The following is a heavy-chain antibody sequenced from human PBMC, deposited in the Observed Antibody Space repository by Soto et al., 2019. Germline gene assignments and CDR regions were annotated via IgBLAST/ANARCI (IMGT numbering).Heavy chain of an antibody. D-gene: IGHD4-17*01. CDR3: ATLYGDYVSY. V-gene: IGHV4-39*01. CDR2: IYYSGST. Sequence: QLQLEESGPGLVKPSETLSLTCTVSGGSISSSSYYWGWIRQPPGKGLEWIGSIYYSGSTYYNPSLKSRVTISVDTSNNQFSLKLSSVTAADTAVYYCATLYGDYVSYWGQGTLVTVSS. CDR1: GGSISSSSYY. J-gene: IGHJ4*02.